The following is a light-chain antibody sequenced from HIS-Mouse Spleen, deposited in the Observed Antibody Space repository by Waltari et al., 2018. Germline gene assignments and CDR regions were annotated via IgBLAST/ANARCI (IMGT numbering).Light chain of an antibody. CDR1: SSNIGSNY. Sequence: QSVLTQPPSASGTPGQRVTISCSGSSSNIGSNYVYCYQHLPGTAPKLLIYRNNQRPSGVPDRFSGSKSGTSASLAISGLRSEDEADYYCSSYTSSSTLVVFGGGTKLTVL. V-gene: IGLV1-47*01. CDR3: SSYTSSSTLVV. J-gene: IGLJ2*01. CDR2: RNN.